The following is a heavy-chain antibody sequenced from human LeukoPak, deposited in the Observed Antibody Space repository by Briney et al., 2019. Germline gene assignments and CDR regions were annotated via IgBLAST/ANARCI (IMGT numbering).Heavy chain of an antibody. J-gene: IGHJ4*02. Sequence: ASVKVSCKASGGTFSSYAISWVRQAPGQGLEWMGGIIPIFGTANYAQKFQGRVTITADESTSTAYMELSSLRSEDTAVYYCAGNTYYYGSGEFDYWGQGTLVTVSS. CDR2: IIPIFGTA. D-gene: IGHD3-10*01. CDR1: GGTFSSYA. V-gene: IGHV1-69*13. CDR3: AGNTYYYGSGEFDY.